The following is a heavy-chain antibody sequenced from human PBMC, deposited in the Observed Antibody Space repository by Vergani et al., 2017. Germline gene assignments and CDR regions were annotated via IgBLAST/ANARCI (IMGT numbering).Heavy chain of an antibody. CDR3: AKDLWELLVGFDY. CDR1: GFTFSSYG. D-gene: IGHD1-26*01. J-gene: IGHJ4*02. CDR2: ISYDGSNK. V-gene: IGHV3-30*18. Sequence: VQLVESGGGVVQPGRSLRLSCAASGFTFSSYGMHWVRQAPGKGLEWVAVISYDGSNKYYADSVKGRFTISRDNSKNTLYLQMNSLRAEDTAVYYCAKDLWELLVGFDYWGQGTLVTVSS.